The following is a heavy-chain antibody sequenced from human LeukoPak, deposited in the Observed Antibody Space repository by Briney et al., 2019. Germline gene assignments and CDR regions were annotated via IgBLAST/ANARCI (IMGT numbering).Heavy chain of an antibody. J-gene: IGHJ4*02. D-gene: IGHD2-15*01. CDR2: IKKDGSEK. V-gene: IGHV3-7*03. CDR1: GFIFSGSW. Sequence: GGSLRLSCTASGFIFSGSWMAWIRQAPGKGLEWVAIIKKDGSEKYYVDSMKGRYTISRDNAKNSLFLQMNSLRAEDTAIYYCTTDTWYSAGHWGQGTLVTVSS. CDR3: TTDTWYSAGH.